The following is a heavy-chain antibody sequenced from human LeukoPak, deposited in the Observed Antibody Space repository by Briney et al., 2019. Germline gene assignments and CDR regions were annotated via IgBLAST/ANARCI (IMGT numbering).Heavy chain of an antibody. J-gene: IGHJ4*02. CDR3: AKDPKPSYYDSSGYNWGNDY. D-gene: IGHD3-22*01. CDR1: GFAFSSYA. Sequence: GGSLRLSCAASGFAFSSYAMHWVRQAPGKGLEWVAVISYDGSDKYYADSVKGRFTISRDNSKNTLYLQMNSLRAEDTAVYYCAKDPKPSYYDSSGYNWGNDYWGQGTLVTVSS. CDR2: ISYDGSDK. V-gene: IGHV3-30-3*01.